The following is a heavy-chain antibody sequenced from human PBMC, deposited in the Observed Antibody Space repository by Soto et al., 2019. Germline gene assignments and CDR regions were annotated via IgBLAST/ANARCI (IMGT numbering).Heavy chain of an antibody. CDR2: INHSGST. CDR1: GGSFSGYY. V-gene: IGHV4-34*01. Sequence: PSETLSLTCAVYGGSFSGYYWSWIRQPPGKGLEWIGEINHSGSTNYNPSLKSRVTISVDTSKNQFSLKLSSVTAADTAVYYCARVVRGVIKTYYYYGMDVWGQGTTVTVSS. CDR3: ARVVRGVIKTYYYYGMDV. J-gene: IGHJ6*02. D-gene: IGHD3-10*01.